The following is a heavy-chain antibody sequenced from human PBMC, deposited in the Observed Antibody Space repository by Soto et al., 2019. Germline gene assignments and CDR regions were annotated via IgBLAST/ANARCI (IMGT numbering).Heavy chain of an antibody. J-gene: IGHJ5*02. CDR3: TRDASRDSSARGWFDP. V-gene: IGHV3-21*01. CDR2: ISSNSAYI. D-gene: IGHD6-13*01. CDR1: GVTLRSFT. Sequence: GGSRRRSGAASGVTLRSFTMNWVRQARGKGLEWVSTISSNSAYIYYTDALRGRFTISRDNAKNSLHLQMNSLRAEDTAVYYCTRDASRDSSARGWFDPWGPGTLVTVSS.